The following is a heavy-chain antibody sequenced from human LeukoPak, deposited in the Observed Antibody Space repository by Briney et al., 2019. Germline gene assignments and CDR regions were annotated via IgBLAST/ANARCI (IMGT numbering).Heavy chain of an antibody. D-gene: IGHD2-2*01. J-gene: IGHJ4*02. CDR3: TGGGSWAYSSTLDF. V-gene: IGHV3-30-3*01. CDR2: ISYDGTTK. Sequence: GGSLRLSCATSGFIFDHFSMYWVRQAPGKGLEWVNVISYDGTTKPYADSVKGRFTVSRDNSKKTLYLQLNNLRVEDTAVYYCTGGGSWAYSSTLDFWGQGTLVTVSP. CDR1: GFIFDHFS.